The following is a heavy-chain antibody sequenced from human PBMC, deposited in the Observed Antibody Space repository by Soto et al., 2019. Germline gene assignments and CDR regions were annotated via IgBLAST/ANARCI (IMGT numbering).Heavy chain of an antibody. Sequence: ASVKVSCKASGYTLTSFYMHWMRQAPGQGLEWMGVIDPSAGSTTYAQKFKGRVRMTRDTFTSTVFMELSSLRSEDTAVYYCARSPRPTGRTLYYFDSWGQRTLVTVSS. V-gene: IGHV1-46*01. CDR2: IDPSAGST. CDR3: ARSPRPTGRTLYYFDS. D-gene: IGHD2-15*01. J-gene: IGHJ4*02. CDR1: GYTLTSFY.